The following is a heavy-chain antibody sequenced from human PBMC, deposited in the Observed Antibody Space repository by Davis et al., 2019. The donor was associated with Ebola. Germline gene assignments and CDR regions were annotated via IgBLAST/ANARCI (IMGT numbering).Heavy chain of an antibody. Sequence: SETLSLTCTVSGGSISSGGYYWSWIRQHPGKGLEWIGYIYYSGSNYYNPSLKSRVTISVDTSKNQFSLKLSSVTAADTAVYYCARDRVGPYYYYGMDVWGQGTTVTVSS. J-gene: IGHJ6*02. CDR1: GGSISSGGYY. D-gene: IGHD2-15*01. V-gene: IGHV4-31*03. CDR2: IYYSGSN. CDR3: ARDRVGPYYYYGMDV.